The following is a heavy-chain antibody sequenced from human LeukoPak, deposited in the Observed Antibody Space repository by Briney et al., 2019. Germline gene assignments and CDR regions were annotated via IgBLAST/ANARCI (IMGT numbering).Heavy chain of an antibody. CDR3: ARGRGSGSYQVDY. CDR2: IYYSGST. CDR1: GGSISSYY. Sequence: SETLSLTCTVSGGSISSYYWSWIRQPPGKGLEWIGYIYYSGSTNYNPSLKSRVTISVDTSKNQFSPKLSSVTAADTAVYYCARGRGSGSYQVDYWARGPWSPSPQ. J-gene: IGHJ4*02. V-gene: IGHV4-59*01. D-gene: IGHD3-10*01.